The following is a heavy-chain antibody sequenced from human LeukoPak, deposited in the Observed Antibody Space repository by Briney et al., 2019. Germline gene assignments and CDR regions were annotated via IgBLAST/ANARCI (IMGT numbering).Heavy chain of an antibody. Sequence: GGSLRLSRTASGFTFGSHWMIWVRRAPGKGLEWVANTNQDGSREKYADSVRGRFTVSRDNAKNSVYLQMNSLGVEDTAIYYCARDSGWTFDPWGQGTLVTVSS. V-gene: IGHV3-7*01. D-gene: IGHD6-19*01. J-gene: IGHJ5*02. CDR2: TNQDGSRE. CDR1: GFTFGSHW. CDR3: ARDSGWTFDP.